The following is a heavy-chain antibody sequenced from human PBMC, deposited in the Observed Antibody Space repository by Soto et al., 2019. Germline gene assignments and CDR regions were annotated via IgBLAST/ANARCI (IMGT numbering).Heavy chain of an antibody. J-gene: IGHJ6*02. CDR1: GGSISSSSYY. D-gene: IGHD1-26*01. CDR3: ARHGSGRLYYFYGMDV. CDR2: IYYSGST. Sequence: QLQLQESGPGLVKPSETLSLTCTVSGGSISSSSYYWGWIRQPPGKGLEWIGSIYYSGSTYYNPSLTSRVTISVDTSKNQFSLKLSSVTAADTAGYYCARHGSGRLYYFYGMDVWGQGTTVTVSS. V-gene: IGHV4-39*01.